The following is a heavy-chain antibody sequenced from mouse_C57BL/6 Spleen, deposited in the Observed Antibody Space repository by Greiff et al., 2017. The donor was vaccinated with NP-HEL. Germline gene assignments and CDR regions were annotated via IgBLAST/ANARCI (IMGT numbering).Heavy chain of an antibody. D-gene: IGHD2-5*01. Sequence: QVQLQQPGAELVRPGSSVKLSCKASGYTFTSYWMHWVKQRPIQGLEWIGNIDPSDSETHYNQKFKDKATLTVDKSSSTAYMQLSSLTSEDSAVYYCALYYSNYVGFAYWGQGTLVTVSA. CDR1: GYTFTSYW. J-gene: IGHJ3*01. CDR2: IDPSDSET. CDR3: ALYYSNYVGFAY. V-gene: IGHV1-52*01.